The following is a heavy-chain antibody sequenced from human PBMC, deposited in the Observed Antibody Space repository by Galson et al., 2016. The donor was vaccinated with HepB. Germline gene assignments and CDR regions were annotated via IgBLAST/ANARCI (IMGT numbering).Heavy chain of an antibody. CDR3: ARDPPHYYDNNYDMDV. D-gene: IGHD3-22*01. V-gene: IGHV3-7*03. CDR1: GFTFSNYW. Sequence: SLRLSCAASGFTFSNYWMTWVRQAPGKGLEWVANINQDGSVINYVDSVKGRFTISRDNAESSLRLQMDSLRAEDTAVYYCARDPPHYYDNNYDMDVWAKGPRSPSP. CDR2: INQDGSVI. J-gene: IGHJ6*02.